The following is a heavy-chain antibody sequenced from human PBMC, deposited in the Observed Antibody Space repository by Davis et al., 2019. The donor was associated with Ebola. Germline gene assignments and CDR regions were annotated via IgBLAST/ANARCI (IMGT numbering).Heavy chain of an antibody. CDR1: GYTFSSYY. CDR3: ARAQFPTTSDH. V-gene: IGHV1-46*01. Sequence: ASVKVSCKASGYTFSSYYMHWVRQAPGQGLEWMGIINPSGGSTSYAQRFQGRVTMTTDTSTSTAYMEVGSLRSDDTAVYYCARAQFPTTSDHWGQGTLVIVSS. CDR2: INPSGGST. J-gene: IGHJ4*02. D-gene: IGHD1-1*01.